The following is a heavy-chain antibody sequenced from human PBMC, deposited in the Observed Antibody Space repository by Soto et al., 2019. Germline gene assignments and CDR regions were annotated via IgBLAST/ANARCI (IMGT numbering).Heavy chain of an antibody. J-gene: IGHJ5*02. V-gene: IGHV3-30*18. CDR3: AKDLAAAGTMSWFDP. CDR2: ISYDGSNK. Sequence: GGSLRLSCAASGFPFSSYGMHWVRQAPGKGLEWVAVISYDGSNKYYADSVKGRFTISRDNSKNTLYLQMNGLRAEDTAVYYCAKDLAAAGTMSWFDPWGQGTLVTVS. D-gene: IGHD6-13*01. CDR1: GFPFSSYG.